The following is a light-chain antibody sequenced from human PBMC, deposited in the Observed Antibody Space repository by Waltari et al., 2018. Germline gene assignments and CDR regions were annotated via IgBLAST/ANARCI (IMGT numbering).Light chain of an antibody. V-gene: IGLV2-23*02. Sequence: QSALTQPASVSGSPGQSITISCTGTSSDVGNYNLVSWYQQHPGKAPKLMIYEVSKRPSGVFNRFSGSKSGNTASLTISGLQAEDEADYYCCSYAGSSTLVFGGGTKLTVL. J-gene: IGLJ2*01. CDR2: EVS. CDR1: SSDVGNYNL. CDR3: CSYAGSSTLV.